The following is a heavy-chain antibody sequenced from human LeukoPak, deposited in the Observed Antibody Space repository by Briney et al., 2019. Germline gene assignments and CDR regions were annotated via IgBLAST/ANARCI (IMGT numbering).Heavy chain of an antibody. J-gene: IGHJ4*01. CDR3: VREGFYFFDF. CDR2: INWNGGST. V-gene: IGHV3-20*04. Sequence: GGSLRLSCAASGFTFDDYGMSWVRQAPGKGLEWVSGINWNGGSTGYADSVRGRFTIFRDNAKDSVYLQMNSLRAEDSATYYCVREGFYFFDFWGQGTLVTVSS. CDR1: GFTFDDYG.